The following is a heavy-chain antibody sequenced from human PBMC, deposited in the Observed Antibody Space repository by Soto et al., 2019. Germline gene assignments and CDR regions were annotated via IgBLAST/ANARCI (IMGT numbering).Heavy chain of an antibody. J-gene: IGHJ4*02. Sequence: EVKLLESGGGLVQPGGSLRLSCEVSGFIFSNYAMSWVRQAPGKGLEWVSSISDSGGFTFYADSVKGRFTISRDNSKNTLHLHMNSLRAEDTAVYYCAKDRPWNGISALPYFDAWGQGTLVTVSS. CDR3: AKDRPWNGISALPYFDA. D-gene: IGHD3-3*01. CDR2: ISDSGGFT. V-gene: IGHV3-23*01. CDR1: GFIFSNYA.